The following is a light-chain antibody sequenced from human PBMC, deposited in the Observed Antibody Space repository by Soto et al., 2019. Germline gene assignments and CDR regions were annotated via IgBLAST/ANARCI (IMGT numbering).Light chain of an antibody. CDR1: QSVYNY. CDR2: DVS. V-gene: IGKV3-11*01. J-gene: IGKJ1*01. Sequence: EIVLTQSPGTLSLSPGERATLSCRARQSVYNYLAWYQQKPGRAPRLLIYDVSDRATGLPDRFSGRGSGTDFTLTISSLEPEDSAMYYCQQRANWPGTFGQGTKV. CDR3: QQRANWPGT.